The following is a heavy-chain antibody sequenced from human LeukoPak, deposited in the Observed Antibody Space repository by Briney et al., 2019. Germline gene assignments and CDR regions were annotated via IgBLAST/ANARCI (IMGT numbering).Heavy chain of an antibody. CDR2: IYYSGST. Sequence: SETLSLTCTVSGGSISSGDYYWSWIRQPPGKGLEWIGYIYYSGSTYYNPSLKSRVTISVDTSKNQFSLKLSSVTAADTAVYYCARAMGDSSGYYIDYWGQGTLVTVSS. V-gene: IGHV4-30-4*08. D-gene: IGHD3-22*01. J-gene: IGHJ4*02. CDR3: ARAMGDSSGYYIDY. CDR1: GGSISSGDYY.